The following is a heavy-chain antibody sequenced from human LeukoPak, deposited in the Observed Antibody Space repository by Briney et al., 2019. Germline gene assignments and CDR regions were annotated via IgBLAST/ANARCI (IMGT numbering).Heavy chain of an antibody. Sequence: PGGSLRLSCAASGFPFSSYWMQWVRQAPEKGLEWVSAIYSDGRTYYADSVRGRFTISRDNSKSTLYLQMNSLRAEDTAVYCCSRAGYTYKTRAQWGQGTLVTVSS. J-gene: IGHJ4*02. V-gene: IGHV3-66*01. CDR3: SRAGYTYKTRAQ. CDR1: GFPFSSYW. D-gene: IGHD1-1*01. CDR2: IYSDGRT.